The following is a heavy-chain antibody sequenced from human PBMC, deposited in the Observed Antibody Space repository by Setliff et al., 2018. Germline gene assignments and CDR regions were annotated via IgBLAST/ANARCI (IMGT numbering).Heavy chain of an antibody. V-gene: IGHV3-7*01. J-gene: IGHJ6*02. CDR1: GFTFSSYA. CDR2: ITHDGSKT. CDR3: TRDQDYYGMDV. Sequence: GGSLRLSCAASGFTFSSYAMTWVRQAPGKGLERVASITHDGSKTYILDSVKGRFTISRDNTKNSLYLQMNSLRGEDTAVYHCTRDQDYYGMDVWGQGTTVTVSS.